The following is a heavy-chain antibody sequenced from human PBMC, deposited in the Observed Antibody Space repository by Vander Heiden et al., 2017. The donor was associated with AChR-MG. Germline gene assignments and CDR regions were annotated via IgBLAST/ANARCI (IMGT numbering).Heavy chain of an antibody. J-gene: IGHJ6*03. CDR1: GFSLSNARMG. CDR3: ARIWEEDGYLWYYYYYMDV. D-gene: IGHD5-12*01. Sequence: QVTLKESGPVLVKPTETLTLTCTVSGFSLSNARMGVSWIRQPPGKALEWLAHIFSNDEKSYSTSLKSRLTISKDTSKSQVVLTMTNMDPVDTATYYCARIWEEDGYLWYYYYYMDVWGKGTTVTVSS. CDR2: IFSNDEK. V-gene: IGHV2-26*01.